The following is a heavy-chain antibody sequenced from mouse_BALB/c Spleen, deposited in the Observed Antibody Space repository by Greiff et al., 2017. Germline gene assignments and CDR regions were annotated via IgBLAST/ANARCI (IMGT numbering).Heavy chain of an antibody. D-gene: IGHD2-10*02. CDR3: ASYGNSSMDY. V-gene: IGHV5-17*02. CDR1: GFTFSSFG. J-gene: IGHJ4*01. Sequence: EVKVVESGGGLVQPGGSRKLSCAASGFTFSSFGMHWVRQAPEKGLEWVAYISSGSSTIYYADTVKGRFTISRDNPKNTLFLQMTSLRSEDTAMYYCASYGNSSMDYWGQGTSVTVSS. CDR2: ISSGSSTI.